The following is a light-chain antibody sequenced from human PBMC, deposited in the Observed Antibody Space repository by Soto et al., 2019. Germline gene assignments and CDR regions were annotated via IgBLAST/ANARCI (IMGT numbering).Light chain of an antibody. J-gene: IGKJ1*01. CDR3: QQRYSSPPWT. V-gene: IGKV1-39*01. CDR2: SAS. Sequence: DIQMTQSPSSLSASVGDRVTISCRAGQSISTYLNWYQQKPGTAPRLLISSASSVKTGVPPRFSGSGSGRDFTLTISSLRPEDIATYFCQQRYSSPPWTFGPGTKVEIK. CDR1: QSISTY.